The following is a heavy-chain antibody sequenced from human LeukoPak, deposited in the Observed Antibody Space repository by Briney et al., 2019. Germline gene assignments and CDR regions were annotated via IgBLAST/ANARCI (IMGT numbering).Heavy chain of an antibody. Sequence: PGGSLRLSCAASGFTFSSYGMHWVRQAPGKGLEWVAVISYDGSNKYYADSVKGRFTISRDNSKNTLYLQMNSLRAEDTAVYYCATTPADYGDYSFDYWGQGTLVTVSS. CDR1: GFTFSSYG. CDR2: ISYDGSNK. D-gene: IGHD4-17*01. CDR3: ATTPADYGDYSFDY. J-gene: IGHJ4*02. V-gene: IGHV3-30*03.